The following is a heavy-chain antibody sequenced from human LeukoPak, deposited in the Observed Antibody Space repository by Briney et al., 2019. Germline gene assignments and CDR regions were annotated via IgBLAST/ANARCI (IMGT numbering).Heavy chain of an antibody. J-gene: IGHJ4*02. CDR1: GFTFSSYG. D-gene: IGHD2-15*01. CDR3: AKDPQDIVVVVAATSDC. V-gene: IGHV3-30*18. CDR2: ISYDGSNK. Sequence: GGSLRLSCAASGFTFSSYGMHWVRQAPGKGLEWVAVISYDGSNKYYADSVKGRFTISRDNSKNTLYLQMNSLRAEDTAVYYCAKDPQDIVVVVAATSDCWGQGTLVTVSS.